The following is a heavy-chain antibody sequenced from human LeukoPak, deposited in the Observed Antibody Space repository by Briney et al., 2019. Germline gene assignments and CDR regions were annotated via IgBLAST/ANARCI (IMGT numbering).Heavy chain of an antibody. D-gene: IGHD5/OR15-5a*01. CDR1: GYSISSGYY. V-gene: IGHV4-38-2*02. CDR3: ARGSTEEDY. Sequence: SETLSLTCTVSGYSISSGYYWGWIRQLPGKGLEWIGSIYRSGSTYYNPSLKSRVTISVDTSKNQFSLKLSSVTAADTAVYYCARGSTEEDYWGQGTLVTVSS. J-gene: IGHJ4*02. CDR2: IYRSGST.